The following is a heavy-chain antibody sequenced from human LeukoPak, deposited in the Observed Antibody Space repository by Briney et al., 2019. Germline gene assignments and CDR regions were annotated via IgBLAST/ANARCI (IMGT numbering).Heavy chain of an antibody. V-gene: IGHV3-23*01. CDR3: AKDKYSSGWYYYYYYMDV. Sequence: GGSLRLSCAASGFTFSSYGMSWVRQAPGKGLEWVSAISGTGGTTYYADSVKGRFTISRDNSKNTLYLQMNSLRAEDTAVYYCAKDKYSSGWYYYYYYMDVWGKGTTVTISS. J-gene: IGHJ6*03. CDR1: GFTFSSYG. D-gene: IGHD6-19*01. CDR2: ISGTGGTT.